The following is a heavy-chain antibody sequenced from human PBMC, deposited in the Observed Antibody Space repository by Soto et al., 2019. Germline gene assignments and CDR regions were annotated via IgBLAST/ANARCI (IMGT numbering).Heavy chain of an antibody. Sequence: GGSLRLSCAASGFTFSTQAMTWVRQAPGKGLEGVSSIGSTGVDTYHADSVKGRFAISRDNSKSTLYLQMTSLRAEDTALYYCATLKSAAHFAYWGQGTLVTVSS. CDR3: ATLKSAAHFAY. CDR2: IGSTGVDT. J-gene: IGHJ4*02. V-gene: IGHV3-23*01. CDR1: GFTFSTQA. D-gene: IGHD6-13*01.